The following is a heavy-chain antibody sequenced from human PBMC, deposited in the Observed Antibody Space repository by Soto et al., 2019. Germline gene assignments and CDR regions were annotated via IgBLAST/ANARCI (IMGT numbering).Heavy chain of an antibody. Sequence: QVQLVQSGAEVKKPGASVKVSGTASGYTFSNYGITWVRQAPGQGLEWMGWISTYNGNTNYAKKVQGRVTMTIDTSTSTAYMELTSLSSDDTAMYYCAACTGPSCHRGREWFDPWGQGTLVTVSA. V-gene: IGHV1-18*04. CDR3: AACTGPSCHRGREWFDP. J-gene: IGHJ5*02. CDR2: ISTYNGNT. CDR1: GYTFSNYG. D-gene: IGHD2-2*01.